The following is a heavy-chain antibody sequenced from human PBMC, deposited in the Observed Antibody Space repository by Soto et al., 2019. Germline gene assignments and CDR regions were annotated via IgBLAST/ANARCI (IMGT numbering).Heavy chain of an antibody. CDR2: INSDGIST. J-gene: IGHJ4*02. CDR3: AREPNWAYFDY. D-gene: IGHD7-27*01. V-gene: IGHV3-74*01. CDR1: GFTFSSYW. Sequence: GGSLRLSCAASGFTFSSYWMHWVRQAPGKGLVWVSRINSDGISTSYADSVKGRFTISRDNAKNTLYLQMNSLRAEDTAVYYCAREPNWAYFDYWGQGTLVTVSS.